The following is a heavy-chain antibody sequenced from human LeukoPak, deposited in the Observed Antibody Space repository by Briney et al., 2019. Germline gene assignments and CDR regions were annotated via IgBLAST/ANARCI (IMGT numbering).Heavy chain of an antibody. Sequence: SGTLSLTCAVSGGSISSSNWWSWVRQPPGKGLEWIGEIYHSGSTNYNPSLKSRVTISVDKSKNQFSLKLSSVTAADTAVYYCARTKGGGRSIAVEDYWGQGTLVTVSS. D-gene: IGHD6-19*01. CDR2: IYHSGST. CDR1: GGSISSSNW. J-gene: IGHJ4*02. CDR3: ARTKGGGRSIAVEDY. V-gene: IGHV4-4*02.